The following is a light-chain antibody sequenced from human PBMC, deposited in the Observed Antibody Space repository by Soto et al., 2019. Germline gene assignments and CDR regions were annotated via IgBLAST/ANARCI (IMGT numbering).Light chain of an antibody. CDR2: GAS. Sequence: EVVVTQSPGTLSLSPGERATLSCRASQSVTSDYLAWYQQKPGQSPRLLMSGASRRATGVPDRFSGSGSGTDFTITISRLEPEDFAVYYCQHYGHALWAFGQGTKVEIK. V-gene: IGKV3-20*01. J-gene: IGKJ1*01. CDR3: QHYGHALWA. CDR1: QSVTSDY.